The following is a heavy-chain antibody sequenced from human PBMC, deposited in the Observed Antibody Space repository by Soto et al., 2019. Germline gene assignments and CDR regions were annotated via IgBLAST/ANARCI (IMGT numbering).Heavy chain of an antibody. CDR2: IFYSGST. V-gene: IGHV4-30-4*01. Sequence: SETLSLTCTVSGGSISSGDYYWSWIRQPPGKGLEWIGYIFYSGSTYYNPSLKSRVTISVDTSKNQFSLKLSSVTAADTAVYYCARDHYVYDILTGYGYYYGMDVWGQGTTVTVSS. CDR3: ARDHYVYDILTGYGYYYGMDV. J-gene: IGHJ6*02. D-gene: IGHD3-9*01. CDR1: GGSISSGDYY.